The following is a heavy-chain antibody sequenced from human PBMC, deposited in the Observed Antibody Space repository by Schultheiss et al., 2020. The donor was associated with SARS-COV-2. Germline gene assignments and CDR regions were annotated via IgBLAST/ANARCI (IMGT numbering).Heavy chain of an antibody. V-gene: IGHV1-2*04. CDR3: ARVMGDNDYGDWFDP. CDR1: GYTFTSYD. CDR2: INPNSGGT. D-gene: IGHD4-17*01. Sequence: ASVKVSCKASGYTFTSYDINWVRQATGQGLEWMGWINPNSGGTNYAQKFQGWVTMTRDTSISTAYMELSRLRSDDTAVYYCARVMGDNDYGDWFDPWGQGTLVTVSS. J-gene: IGHJ5*02.